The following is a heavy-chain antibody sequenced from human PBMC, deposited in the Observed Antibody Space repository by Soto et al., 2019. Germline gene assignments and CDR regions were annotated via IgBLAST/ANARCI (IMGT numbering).Heavy chain of an antibody. V-gene: IGHV3-30*18. J-gene: IGHJ4*02. D-gene: IGHD6-19*01. CDR3: AKDQASVQGCFDS. CDR2: ISYDGSNQ. CDR1: GFTFNIYG. Sequence: GGSLRLSCAASGFTFNIYGMHWVRQAPDKGLEWVALISYDGSNQYYADSVKGRFTISRDNSKNTLFLQMNSLRADDTAVYYCAKDQASVQGCFDSCRQGTLVTACS.